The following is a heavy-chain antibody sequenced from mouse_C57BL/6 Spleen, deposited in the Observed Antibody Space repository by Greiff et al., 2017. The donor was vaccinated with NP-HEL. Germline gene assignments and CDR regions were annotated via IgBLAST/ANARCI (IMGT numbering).Heavy chain of an antibody. CDR3: ARMRDYGSSYDWYFDV. CDR2: IWTGGGT. Sequence: QVQLQQSGPGLVAPSQSLSITCTVSGFSLTSYAISWVRQPPGKGLEWLGVIWTGGGTNYNSALKSRLSISKDNSKSQVFLKMNSLQTDDTARYYCARMRDYGSSYDWYFDVWGTGTTVTVSS. J-gene: IGHJ1*03. D-gene: IGHD1-1*01. CDR1: GFSLTSYA. V-gene: IGHV2-9-1*01.